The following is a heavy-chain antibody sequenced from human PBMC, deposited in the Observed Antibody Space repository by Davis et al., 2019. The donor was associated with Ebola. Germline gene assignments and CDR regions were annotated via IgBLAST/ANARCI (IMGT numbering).Heavy chain of an antibody. CDR3: AGGDSGWDASDI. CDR2: ISISSSFI. Sequence: GESLKISCAASGFTFRSYTMTWVRQAPGEGLGWVSSISISSSFIYYEDSGKGRFTVSRDNTQNSLSLQMNSLRAEDTAVYYCAGGDSGWDASDIWGRGTMVTVSS. CDR1: GFTFRSYT. V-gene: IGHV3-21*01. J-gene: IGHJ3*02. D-gene: IGHD6-19*01.